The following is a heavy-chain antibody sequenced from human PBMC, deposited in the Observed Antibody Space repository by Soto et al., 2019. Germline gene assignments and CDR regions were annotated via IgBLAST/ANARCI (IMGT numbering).Heavy chain of an antibody. V-gene: IGHV1-69*01. Sequence: QVQLVPSGAEVQKPGSSVKVSCKASGGTFSSYAISWVRQAPGQGLEWMGGIIPIFGTANYAQKFQGRVTITGDESTSTAYIELSSLRAEDTAVYDCARVRGLNAPNWNYGWYYCGMDVWGQGTTVTVSS. J-gene: IGHJ6*02. CDR3: ARVRGLNAPNWNYGWYYCGMDV. CDR2: IIPIFGTA. D-gene: IGHD1-7*01. CDR1: GGTFSSYA.